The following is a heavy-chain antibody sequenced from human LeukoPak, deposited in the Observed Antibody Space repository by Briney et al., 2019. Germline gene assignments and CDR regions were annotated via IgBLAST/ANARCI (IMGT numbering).Heavy chain of an antibody. Sequence: TGGSLRPSCAASGFTFSNAWMSWVRQAPGKGLEWVGRIKSKTDGGTTDYAAPVKGRFTISRDDSKNTLYLQMNSLKTEDTAVYYCTTSDILTGYYIIRYFDYWGQGTLVTVSS. V-gene: IGHV3-15*01. D-gene: IGHD3-9*01. CDR3: TTSDILTGYYIIRYFDY. CDR1: GFTFSNAW. CDR2: IKSKTDGGTT. J-gene: IGHJ4*02.